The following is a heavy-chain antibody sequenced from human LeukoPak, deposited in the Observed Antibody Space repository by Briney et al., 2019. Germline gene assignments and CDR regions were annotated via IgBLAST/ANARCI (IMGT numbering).Heavy chain of an antibody. CDR2: INPNSGGT. V-gene: IGHV1-2*02. D-gene: IGHD5-18*01. CDR1: GYTFTGYY. J-gene: IGHJ6*02. Sequence: ASVKVSCKASGYTFTGYYMHWVRQAPGQGLEWMGWINPNSGGTNYAQKFQGRVTMTRDTSISTAYMELSRLRSDDTAVYYCARTRGYQYGMDVWGQGTTVTVSS. CDR3: ARTRGYQYGMDV.